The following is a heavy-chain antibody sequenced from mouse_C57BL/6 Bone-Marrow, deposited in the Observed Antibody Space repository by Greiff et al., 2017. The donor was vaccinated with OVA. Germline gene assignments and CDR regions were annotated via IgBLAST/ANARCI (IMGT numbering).Heavy chain of an antibody. J-gene: IGHJ3*01. D-gene: IGHD2-5*01. CDR1: GYAFSSSW. CDR3: ANSNEFAY. V-gene: IGHV1-82*01. Sequence: QVHVKQPGPELVKPGASVKISCKASGYAFSSSWMNWVKQRPGKGLEWIGRIYPGDGDTNYNGKFKGKATLTADKSSSTAYMQLSSLTSEDSAVYFCANSNEFAYWGQGTLVTVSA. CDR2: IYPGDGDT.